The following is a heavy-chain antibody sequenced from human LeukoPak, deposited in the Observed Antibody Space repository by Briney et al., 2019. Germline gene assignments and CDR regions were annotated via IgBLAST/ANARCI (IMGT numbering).Heavy chain of an antibody. D-gene: IGHD2-2*01. CDR2: MSSRSTYI. CDR3: AKDGVGGHCSRPSCRPAFDI. Sequence: PGGSLRLSCAASGFTFSSYSMIWVRQAPGKGLEWVSSMSSRSTYIYYADSVKGRFTSSRDNAKNSLYLQMNNLRAEDTAVYYCAKDGVGGHCSRPSCRPAFDIWGQGTMVSVSS. CDR1: GFTFSSYS. V-gene: IGHV3-21*01. J-gene: IGHJ3*02.